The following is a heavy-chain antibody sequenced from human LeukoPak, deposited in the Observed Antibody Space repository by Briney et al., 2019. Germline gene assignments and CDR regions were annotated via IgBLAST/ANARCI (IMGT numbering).Heavy chain of an antibody. D-gene: IGHD1-14*01. V-gene: IGHV3-30*04. J-gene: IGHJ4*02. CDR3: AREVSGGFDY. CDR2: ISYDGSNK. CDR1: GFTFSSYA. Sequence: GGSLRLSCAASGFTFSSYAMHWVRQAPGKGLEWVAVISYDGSNKYYADSVKGRFTISRDNSKNTLYLQMNSLRAEDTAVYYCAREVSGGFDYWGQGTLVTVSS.